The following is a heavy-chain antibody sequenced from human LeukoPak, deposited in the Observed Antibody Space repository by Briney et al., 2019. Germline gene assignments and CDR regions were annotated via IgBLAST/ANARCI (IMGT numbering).Heavy chain of an antibody. V-gene: IGHV3-74*01. CDR2: INTDGSST. CDR3: ARVLKPPAKALVGRYYYYMDV. J-gene: IGHJ6*03. Sequence: GGSLRLSCAASGFTFSSYWMHWVRQAPGKGLVWVSRINTDGSSTSYADSVKGRFTISRDNAKNSLYLQMNSLRAEDTAVYYCARVLKPPAKALVGRYYYYMDVWGKGSTVTVS. CDR1: GFTFSSYW.